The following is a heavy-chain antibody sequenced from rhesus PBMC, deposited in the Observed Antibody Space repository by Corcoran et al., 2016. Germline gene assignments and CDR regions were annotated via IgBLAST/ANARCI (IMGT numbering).Heavy chain of an antibody. CDR3: VKVSDSSYMYFDS. D-gene: IGHD3-28*01. V-gene: IGHV3S5*01. CDR2: ISNGGCST. Sequence: EVQLVESGGGLVQPGGSLRLSCAASGFTFSSYDMSWVRQAPGKGLEWVSYISNGGCSTYSADPWKGRFTISRDNSNNPLSLQMNSLRSYDTAVYYCVKVSDSSYMYFDSWGQGVLVTVSS. J-gene: IGHJ4*01. CDR1: GFTFSSYD.